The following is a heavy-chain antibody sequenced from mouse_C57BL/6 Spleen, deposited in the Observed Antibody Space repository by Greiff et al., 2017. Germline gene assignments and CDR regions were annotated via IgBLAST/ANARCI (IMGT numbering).Heavy chain of an antibody. CDR2: IHPSDGDT. J-gene: IGHJ4*01. D-gene: IGHD1-1*01. Sequence: VQLQQPGAELVKPGASVKLSCKASGYTFTSYGMHWVKQRPGQGLEWIGWIHPSDGDTNYNQKFKGKATLTVDKSSSTAYMQLISLTSEDSAVYYCAIPEGSYYDGSAMDYWGQGTSVTVSS. CDR1: GYTFTSYG. CDR3: AIPEGSYYDGSAMDY. V-gene: IGHV1-74*01.